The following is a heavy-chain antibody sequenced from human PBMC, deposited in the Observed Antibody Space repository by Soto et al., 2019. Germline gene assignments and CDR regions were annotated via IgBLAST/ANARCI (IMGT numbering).Heavy chain of an antibody. CDR1: GYTFTSYG. CDR3: ARGRYGDY. Sequence: QVHLVQSGAEVKKPGASVKVSCKGSGYTFTSYGTTWVRQAPGQGLEWMGWISAHNGNTDYAQRLQGRVTVTRDTSTSTAYMELRSLRSDGTAVYYCARGRYGDYWGQGALVTVSS. CDR2: ISAHNGNT. J-gene: IGHJ4*02. V-gene: IGHV1-18*01. D-gene: IGHD1-1*01.